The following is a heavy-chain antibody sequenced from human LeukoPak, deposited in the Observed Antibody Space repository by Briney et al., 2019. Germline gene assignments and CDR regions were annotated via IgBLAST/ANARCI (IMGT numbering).Heavy chain of an antibody. V-gene: IGHV3-33*01. J-gene: IGHJ3*02. CDR2: IWYDGSNK. D-gene: IGHD3-10*01. CDR3: ARVAGSWAFDI. CDR1: GFTFSSYG. Sequence: GGSLRLSCAASGFTFSSYGMHWVRQAPGKGLEWVAVIWYDGSNKYYADSVKGRFTISRDNSKNTLYLQMNSLRAEDTAVYYCARVAGSWAFDIWGQGTMVTVSS.